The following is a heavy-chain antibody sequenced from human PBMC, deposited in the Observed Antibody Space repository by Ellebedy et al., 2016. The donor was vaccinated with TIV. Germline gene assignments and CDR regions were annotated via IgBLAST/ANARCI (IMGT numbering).Heavy chain of an antibody. Sequence: GESLKISXAASGFTFSSYAMHWVRQAPGKGLEWVSSISSSSSYIYYADSVKGRFTISRDNAKNSLYLQMNSLRAEDTAVYYCARRIAAAGNYYFDYWGQGTLVTVSS. D-gene: IGHD6-13*01. V-gene: IGHV3-21*01. CDR3: ARRIAAAGNYYFDY. CDR1: GFTFSSYA. J-gene: IGHJ4*02. CDR2: ISSSSSYI.